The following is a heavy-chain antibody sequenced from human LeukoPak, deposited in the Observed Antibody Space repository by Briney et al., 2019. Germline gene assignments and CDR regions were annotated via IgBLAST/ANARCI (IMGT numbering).Heavy chain of an antibody. D-gene: IGHD6-13*01. CDR3: ARDSHAWYGQYYFDC. V-gene: IGHV4-39*07. J-gene: IGHJ4*02. CDR2: IYYFGTT. CDR1: GGSIIDSSYY. Sequence: SETLSLTCTVSGGSIIDSSYYWGWVRQPPGRGLEWIGNIYYFGTTLHNPSLKSRVTMSVDTSKNQFSLKLSSVTAADTAVYYCARDSHAWYGQYYFDCWGQGALVTVSS.